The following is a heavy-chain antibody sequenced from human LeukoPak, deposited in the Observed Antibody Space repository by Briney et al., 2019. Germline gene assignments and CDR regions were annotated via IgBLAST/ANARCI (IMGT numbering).Heavy chain of an antibody. J-gene: IGHJ4*02. CDR3: ARDPEGGFPDFFDF. CDR1: KFTFSSYW. Sequence: PGGSLRLSCAASKFTFSSYWMSWVRQAPGKGLEWVAVIAHDGSQAYYADPVKGRFSISRDDSRNTVSLQMNSLRLEDTAVYYCARDPEGGFPDFFDFWGQGTLVTVSS. V-gene: IGHV3-30*03. D-gene: IGHD1-14*01. CDR2: IAHDGSQA.